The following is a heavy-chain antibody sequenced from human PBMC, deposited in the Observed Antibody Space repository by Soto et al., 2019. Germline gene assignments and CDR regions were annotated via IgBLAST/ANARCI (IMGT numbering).Heavy chain of an antibody. J-gene: IGHJ4*02. D-gene: IGHD3-10*01. CDR2: IRNKANSYTT. V-gene: IGHV3-72*01. CDR3: ARVALPSARGERPFDY. Sequence: PGGSLRLSCAASGFTFSDHYMDWVRQAPGKGLEWVGRIRNKANSYTTEYAASVKGRLTISRDDSKNSLYLQMNSLKTEDTAVYYCARVALPSARGERPFDYWGQGALVTVSS. CDR1: GFTFSDHY.